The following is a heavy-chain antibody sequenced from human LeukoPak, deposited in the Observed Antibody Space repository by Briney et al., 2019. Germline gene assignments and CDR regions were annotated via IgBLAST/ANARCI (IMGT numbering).Heavy chain of an antibody. CDR2: INPNSGGT. V-gene: IGHV1-2*02. J-gene: IGHJ6*03. D-gene: IGHD3-3*01. Sequence: ASVKVSCKASGYTFTGYYMHWARQAPGQGLEWMGWINPNSGGTNYAQKFQGRVTMTRDTSISTAYMELSSLRSEDTAVYYCARDGVPRITIFGVVRSPFNYYYMDVWGKGTTVTVSS. CDR1: GYTFTGYY. CDR3: ARDGVPRITIFGVVRSPFNYYYMDV.